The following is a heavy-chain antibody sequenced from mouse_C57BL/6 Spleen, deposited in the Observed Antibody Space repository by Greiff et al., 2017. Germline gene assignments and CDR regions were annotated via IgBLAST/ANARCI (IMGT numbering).Heavy chain of an antibody. CDR2: INPSTGGT. Sequence: EVQGVESGPELVKPGASVKISCKASGYSFTGYYMNWVKQSPEKSLEWIGEINPSTGGTTYNQKFKAKATLTVDKSSSTAYMQLKSLTSEDSAVYYCARGEDYVFAYWGQGTLVTVSA. CDR3: ARGEDYVFAY. J-gene: IGHJ3*01. D-gene: IGHD2-4*01. CDR1: GYSFTGYY. V-gene: IGHV1-42*01.